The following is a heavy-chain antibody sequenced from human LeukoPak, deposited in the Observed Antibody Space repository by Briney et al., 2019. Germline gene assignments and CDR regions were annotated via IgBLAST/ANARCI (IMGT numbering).Heavy chain of an antibody. CDR3: AELGITMIGGV. Sequence: GGSLRLSCAASGFTFSNYWMHWVRQVPGKGLVWVSRINDDGSATFYADSVKGRFTISRDNAKNTLFLQMNSLRAEDTAVYYCAELGITMIGGVWGKGTTVTISS. D-gene: IGHD3-10*02. CDR2: INDDGSAT. CDR1: GFTFSNYW. V-gene: IGHV3-74*01. J-gene: IGHJ6*04.